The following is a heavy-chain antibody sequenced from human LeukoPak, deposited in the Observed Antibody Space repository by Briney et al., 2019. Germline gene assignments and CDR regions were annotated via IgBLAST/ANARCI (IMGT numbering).Heavy chain of an antibody. CDR2: INPNSGGT. V-gene: IGHV1-2*02. CDR1: GYTFTVYY. D-gene: IGHD3-10*01. J-gene: IGHJ6*02. CDR3: ARDGLWFGESRYGMDV. Sequence: ASVKVSCKASGYTFTVYYMHWVRQAPGQGLEWMGWINPNSGGTNYAQKFQGRVTMTRDTSIGTAYMELSRLRSDDTAVYYCARDGLWFGESRYGMDVWGQGTTVTVSS.